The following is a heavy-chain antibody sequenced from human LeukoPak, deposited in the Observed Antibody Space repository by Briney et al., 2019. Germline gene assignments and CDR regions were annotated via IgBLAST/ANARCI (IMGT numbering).Heavy chain of an antibody. CDR3: AKSGGYGLIDY. J-gene: IGHJ4*02. CDR1: GASISGSGYY. V-gene: IGHV4-39*01. D-gene: IGHD1-26*01. Sequence: SETLSLTCTVSGASISGSGYYWGWIRQPPGKGLEWIGSIYSSGSTYYNASLQSRVTISIETSKNQISLRLNSVTAADTTMYYCAKSGGYGLIDYWGQGTLVTVSS. CDR2: IYSSGST.